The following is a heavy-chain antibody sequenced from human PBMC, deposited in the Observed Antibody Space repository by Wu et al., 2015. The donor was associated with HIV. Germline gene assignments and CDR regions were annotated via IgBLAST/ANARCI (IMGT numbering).Heavy chain of an antibody. J-gene: IGHJ2*01. V-gene: IGHV1-69*12. Sequence: QVQLVQSGAEVKKPGSSVKVSCKASGGTFSSYAISWVRQAPGQGLEWMGGIIPIFGTANYAQKFQGRVTITADESTSTAYMELSSLRSEDTAVYYCARDREYSSSWYVSDWYFDLWGRGTPGHCLL. CDR2: IIPIFGTA. D-gene: IGHD6-13*01. CDR1: GGTFSSYA. CDR3: ARDREYSSSWYVSDWYFDL.